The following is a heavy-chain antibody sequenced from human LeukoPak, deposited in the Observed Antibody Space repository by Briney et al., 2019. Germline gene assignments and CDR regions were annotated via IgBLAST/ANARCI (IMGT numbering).Heavy chain of an antibody. D-gene: IGHD1-26*01. CDR2: IREDGNEK. J-gene: IGHJ4*02. V-gene: IGHV3-7*01. CDR1: GFTFTKHW. CDR3: VRDYRGGWNDY. Sequence: GGSLRLSCAATGFTFTKHWMSWVRQTIGKGLECVAKIREDGNEKHYVDSVKGRFTISRDNAKNSLFLQMNNLRVDDTAVYYCVRDYRGGWNDYWGQGTLVTVSS.